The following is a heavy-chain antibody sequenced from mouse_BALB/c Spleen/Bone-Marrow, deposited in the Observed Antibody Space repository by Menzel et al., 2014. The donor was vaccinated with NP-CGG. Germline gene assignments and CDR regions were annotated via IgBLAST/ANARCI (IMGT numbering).Heavy chain of an antibody. V-gene: IGHV1-4*02. CDR3: AREGITTAYFDY. Sequence: VKLMESAAELARPGASVKMSCKASGYTFTSYTMQWVKQRPGQGLEWIGYINPRSGYTDYNQKFKDKTTLTADRSSSTAYMQLSRLTSEDSAVYYCAREGITTAYFDYWAQGTTLTVSS. CDR1: GYTFTSYT. CDR2: INPRSGYT. J-gene: IGHJ2*01. D-gene: IGHD1-2*01.